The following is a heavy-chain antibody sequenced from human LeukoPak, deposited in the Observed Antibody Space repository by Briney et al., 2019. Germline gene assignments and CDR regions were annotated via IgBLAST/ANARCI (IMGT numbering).Heavy chain of an antibody. D-gene: IGHD2-2*01. Sequence: GESLKISCTASGFTFSNFWMGWVRQAPGKGLEWVANIKQDETEKFYLGSVKGRFTTSRDNAKNSLYLQMNSLRADDTAVYYCAKDLSAGVVPAAMGVDPWGQGTLVTVSS. CDR1: GFTFSNFW. CDR2: IKQDETEK. CDR3: AKDLSAGVVPAAMGVDP. V-gene: IGHV3-7*03. J-gene: IGHJ5*02.